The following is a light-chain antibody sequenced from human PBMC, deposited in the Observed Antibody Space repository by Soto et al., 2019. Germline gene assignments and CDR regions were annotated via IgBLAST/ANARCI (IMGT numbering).Light chain of an antibody. J-gene: IGKJ2*01. Sequence: EKVMTQSPATLSVSPGERATLSCRASQSVSSNLAWYQQKPGQAPRLLIYGASTRATGIPARFSGSGSGTEFTLTISSLQSEDFAVYYCQKYNNRPYTFGQGTKLEIK. CDR1: QSVSSN. CDR3: QKYNNRPYT. V-gene: IGKV3-15*01. CDR2: GAS.